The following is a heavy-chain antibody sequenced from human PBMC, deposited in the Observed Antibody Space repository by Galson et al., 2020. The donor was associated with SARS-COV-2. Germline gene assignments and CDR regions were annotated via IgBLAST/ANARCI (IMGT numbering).Heavy chain of an antibody. V-gene: IGHV3-9*01. CDR1: GFTFDDYA. Sequence: SLKISCAASGFTFDDYAMHWVRQAPGKGLEWVSGISWNSGSIGYADSVKGRFTISRDNAKNSLYLQMNSLRAEDTALYYCAKDIWGYYGSGGYFDYWGQGTLVTVSS. CDR3: AKDIWGYYGSGGYFDY. J-gene: IGHJ4*02. CDR2: ISWNSGSI. D-gene: IGHD3-10*01.